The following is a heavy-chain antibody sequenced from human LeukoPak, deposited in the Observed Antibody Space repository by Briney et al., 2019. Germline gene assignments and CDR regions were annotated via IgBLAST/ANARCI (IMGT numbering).Heavy chain of an antibody. V-gene: IGHV1-18*01. Sequence: GASVKVSRKASGYTLTSYGISWVRQAPGQGLEWMGWISAYNGNTNYAQKLQGRVTMTTDTSTSTAYMELRSLRSDDTAVYYCALVAVTARSRNWFDPWGQGTLVTVSS. J-gene: IGHJ5*02. CDR2: ISAYNGNT. CDR3: ALVAVTARSRNWFDP. CDR1: GYTLTSYG. D-gene: IGHD2-21*02.